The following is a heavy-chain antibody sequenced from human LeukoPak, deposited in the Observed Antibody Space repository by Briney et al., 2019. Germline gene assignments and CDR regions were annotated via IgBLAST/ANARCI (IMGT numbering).Heavy chain of an antibody. V-gene: IGHV4-59*08. D-gene: IGHD2-2*01. CDR2: IFYSGGS. CDR3: ARLGSTFDI. J-gene: IGHJ3*02. CDR1: GGSISSYY. Sequence: SETLSLTCTVSGGSISSYYWTWIRQPPGKGLEWIGYIFYSGGSNYNPSLKSRVTISVDTSKNRFSLKLGSVTAADTAVYYCARLGSTFDIWGQGTMVTVSS.